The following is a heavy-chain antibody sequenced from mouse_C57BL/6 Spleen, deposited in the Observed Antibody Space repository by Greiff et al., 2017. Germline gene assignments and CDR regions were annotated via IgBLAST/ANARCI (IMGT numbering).Heavy chain of an antibody. CDR1: GFTFSDYY. CDR2: INYDGSST. V-gene: IGHV5-16*01. CDR3: ARGDYYGSSYYFDY. D-gene: IGHD1-1*01. Sequence: DVKLVESEGGLVQPGSSMKLSCTASGFTFSDYYMAWVRQVPEKGLEWVANINYDGSSTYYLDSLKSRFIISRDNAKNILYLQMSSLKSEDTATYYCARGDYYGSSYYFDYWGQGTTLTVSS. J-gene: IGHJ2*01.